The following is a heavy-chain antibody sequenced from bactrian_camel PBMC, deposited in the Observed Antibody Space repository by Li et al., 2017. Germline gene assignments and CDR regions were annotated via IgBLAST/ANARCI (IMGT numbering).Heavy chain of an antibody. D-gene: IGHD7*01. CDR2: INRDDGTT. CDR3: ATNRWNLGSSFPH. V-gene: IGHV3S26*01. J-gene: IGHJ4*01. CDR1: GFTFSSYW. Sequence: HVQLVESGGGLVQPGGSLRLSCAASGFTFSSYWMYWVRQAPGTGLEWISDINRDDGTTGYADSAKGRFTISRDNAKNTLDLQMNSLKTEDTAVYYCATNRWNLGSSFPHWGQGTQVTVS.